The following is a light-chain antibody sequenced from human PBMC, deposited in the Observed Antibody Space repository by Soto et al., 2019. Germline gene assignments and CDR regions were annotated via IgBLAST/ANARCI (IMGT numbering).Light chain of an antibody. CDR1: QSVGRNY. J-gene: IGKJ1*01. CDR3: QQYASSPLT. CDR2: GAS. Sequence: EIVLTQSPGTLSLSPGERATLSCRASQSVGRNYLAWYRQKPGQAPRLLIYGASSRATGIPDSFSGSGSGTDFTLTISRLEPEDFAVYYCQQYASSPLTFGQGTKVEIK. V-gene: IGKV3-20*01.